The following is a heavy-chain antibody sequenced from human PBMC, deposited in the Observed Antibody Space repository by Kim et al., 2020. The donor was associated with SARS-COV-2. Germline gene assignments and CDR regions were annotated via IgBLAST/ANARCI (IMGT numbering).Heavy chain of an antibody. Sequence: SETLSLTCTVSGGSISSYYWSWIRQPPGKGLEWIGYIYYSGSTNYNPSLKSRVTISVDTSKNQFSLKLSSVTAADTAVYYCAIGYSSGWFDYLGQGTLVT. D-gene: IGHD6-19*01. V-gene: IGHV4-59*08. CDR3: AIGYSSGWFDY. J-gene: IGHJ4*02. CDR1: GGSISSYY. CDR2: IYYSGST.